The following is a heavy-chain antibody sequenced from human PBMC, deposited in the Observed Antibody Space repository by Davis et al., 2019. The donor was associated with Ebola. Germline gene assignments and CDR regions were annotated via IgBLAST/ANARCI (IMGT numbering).Heavy chain of an antibody. CDR1: GGSISNYY. J-gene: IGHJ4*02. CDR3: ARGRSAKWDLPYPDS. CDR2: LYYTGGT. Sequence: PSETLSLTCTVSGGSISNYYWTWIRQSPGKPMEWLGWLYYTGGTNYNPSFRSRFAISADMSRNQISLQLTSVTVADTGTYYCARGRSAKWDLPYPDSWGRGTLVVVSS. D-gene: IGHD1-26*01. V-gene: IGHV4-59*08.